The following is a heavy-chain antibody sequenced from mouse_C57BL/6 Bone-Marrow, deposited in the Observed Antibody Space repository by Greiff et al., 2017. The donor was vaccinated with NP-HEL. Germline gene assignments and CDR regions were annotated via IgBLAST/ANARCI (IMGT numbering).Heavy chain of an antibody. CDR3: TDDGYCLFDY. CDR2: IDPETGGT. Sequence: QVQLQQSGAELVRPGASVTLSCKASGYTFTDYEMHWVKQTPGHGLEWIGAIDPETGGTAYNQKFKGKAILTADKSSSTAYMELRSLTSEDSAVDYCTDDGYCLFDYWGQGTTLTVSA. V-gene: IGHV1-15*01. D-gene: IGHD2-3*01. J-gene: IGHJ2*01. CDR1: GYTFTDYE.